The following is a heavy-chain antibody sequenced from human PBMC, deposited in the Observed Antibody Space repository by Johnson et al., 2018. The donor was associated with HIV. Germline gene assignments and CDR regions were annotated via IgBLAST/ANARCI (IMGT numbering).Heavy chain of an antibody. CDR2: INSDGSST. CDR3: AKSFSEVAARPVAFDI. Sequence: EVQLVESGGGLVKPGGSLRLSCAASGFTFSSYWMHWVRQAPGKGLVWVSRINSDGSSTSYADSVKGRFAVSRDNSKNTLYLQMNSLRAEDTAVYYCAKSFSEVAARPVAFDIWGQGTMVTVSS. CDR1: GFTFSSYW. D-gene: IGHD6-6*01. V-gene: IGHV3-74*02. J-gene: IGHJ3*02.